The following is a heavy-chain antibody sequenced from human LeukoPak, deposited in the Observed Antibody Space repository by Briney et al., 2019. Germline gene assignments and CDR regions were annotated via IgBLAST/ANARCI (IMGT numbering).Heavy chain of an antibody. D-gene: IGHD5-12*01. V-gene: IGHV3-30*02. CDR1: GFTFSSYG. CDR3: ARDPLVATIEHYYMDV. CDR2: IRYDGSNK. J-gene: IGHJ6*03. Sequence: GGSLRLSCAASGFTFSSYGMHWVRQAPGKGLEWVAFIRYDGSNKYYADSVKGRFTISRDNSKNTLYLQMNSLRSEDTAVYYCARDPLVATIEHYYMDVWGKGTTVTVSS.